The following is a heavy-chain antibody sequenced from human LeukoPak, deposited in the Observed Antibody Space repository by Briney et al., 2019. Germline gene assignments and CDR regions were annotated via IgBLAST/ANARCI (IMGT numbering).Heavy chain of an antibody. CDR3: ARETYCGGDCSLYGMDV. Sequence: GGTLRLSCAASGFTFSDYYMSWIRQAAGKGLEWISFISRSGSTMFYADSVNGRFTISRDNANNSLYLQMNSLRAEDTAVYYCARETYCGGDCSLYGMDVWGQGTAVTVSS. D-gene: IGHD2-21*02. CDR1: GFTFSDYY. CDR2: ISRSGSTM. V-gene: IGHV3-11*04. J-gene: IGHJ6*02.